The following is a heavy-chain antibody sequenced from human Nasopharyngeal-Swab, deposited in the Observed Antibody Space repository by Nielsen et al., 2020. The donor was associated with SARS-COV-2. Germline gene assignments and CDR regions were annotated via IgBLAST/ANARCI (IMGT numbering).Heavy chain of an antibody. D-gene: IGHD4-17*01. Sequence: SCAISGDSVSSSSAAWNWIRQSPSRGLEWRGRTYYRSKWYNDYAVSVKSRITINPDTSKNQFSLHLNSVTPEDTAVYYCARARGAYGDYYYYYYTDVWGKGTTVTVSS. V-gene: IGHV6-1*01. CDR2: TYYRSKWYN. CDR3: ARARGAYGDYYYYYYTDV. J-gene: IGHJ6*03. CDR1: GDSVSSSSAA.